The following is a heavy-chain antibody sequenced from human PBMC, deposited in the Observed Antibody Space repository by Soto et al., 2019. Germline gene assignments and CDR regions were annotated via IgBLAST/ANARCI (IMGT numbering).Heavy chain of an antibody. Sequence: SVKVSCKASGGTFSSYAISWVRQAPGQGLEWMGGIIPIFGTANYAQKFQGRVTITADESTSTAYMELSSLRSEDTAVYYCARKVLPPYSSFYYYYGMDVWGQGTTVTVSS. J-gene: IGHJ6*02. CDR2: IIPIFGTA. CDR3: ARKVLPPYSSFYYYYGMDV. CDR1: GGTFSSYA. D-gene: IGHD6-6*01. V-gene: IGHV1-69*13.